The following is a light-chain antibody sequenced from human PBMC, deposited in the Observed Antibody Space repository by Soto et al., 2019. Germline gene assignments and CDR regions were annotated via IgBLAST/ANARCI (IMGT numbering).Light chain of an antibody. CDR1: SSDVGSYTL. V-gene: IGLV2-23*02. CDR2: EVS. CDR3: CSYAGSSTWV. J-gene: IGLJ3*02. Sequence: QSALTQPASVSGSPGQSITISCTGTSSDVGSYTLVSWYQQHPGKAPQLMIYEVSKRPSGVSNRFSGSKSGNTASLTISGLQAEDEADYYCCSYAGSSTWVFGGGTQLTVL.